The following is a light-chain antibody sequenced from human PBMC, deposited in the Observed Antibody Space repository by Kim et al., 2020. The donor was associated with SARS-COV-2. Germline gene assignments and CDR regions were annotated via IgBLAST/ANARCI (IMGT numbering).Light chain of an antibody. CDR1: QTISSS. J-gene: IGKJ4*01. CDR3: QQSSSPPPT. CDR2: RAS. Sequence: SASVGDRVNITCRASQTISSSLNWYQQKPGKAPELLIYRASNLQSGVPSRFSGSGSGTDFTLTISSLQPEDFATYFCQQSSSPPPTFGGGTKLEI. V-gene: IGKV1-39*01.